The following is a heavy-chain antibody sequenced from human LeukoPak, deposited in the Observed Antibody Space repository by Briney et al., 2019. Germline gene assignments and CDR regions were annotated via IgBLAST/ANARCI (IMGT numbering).Heavy chain of an antibody. Sequence: ASVKVSCKASGYTFTSYDINWVRQATGQGLEWMGWMNPNSGNTGYAQKFQGRVTMTRNSSISIAYMELNSLRSEDTAVYYCARLATRGRSSGYDFDYWGQGTPVTVSS. CDR2: MNPNSGNT. D-gene: IGHD5-12*01. J-gene: IGHJ4*02. V-gene: IGHV1-8*01. CDR1: GYTFTSYD. CDR3: ARLATRGRSSGYDFDY.